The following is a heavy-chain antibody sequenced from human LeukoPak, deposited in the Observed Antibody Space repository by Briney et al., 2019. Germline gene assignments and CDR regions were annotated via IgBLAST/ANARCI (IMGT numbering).Heavy chain of an antibody. D-gene: IGHD3-10*01. CDR3: ARVRGVGTNAFDM. Sequence: PGRSLRLSCAASGFTFSRFGMHWVRQAPDKGLEWVATIWFDGSNKFYTDSVKGRFIISRDDSKNTLYLQVNSLRVEDTAVYYCARVRGVGTNAFDMWGQGTMVTVS. CDR2: IWFDGSNK. V-gene: IGHV3-33*08. J-gene: IGHJ3*02. CDR1: GFTFSRFG.